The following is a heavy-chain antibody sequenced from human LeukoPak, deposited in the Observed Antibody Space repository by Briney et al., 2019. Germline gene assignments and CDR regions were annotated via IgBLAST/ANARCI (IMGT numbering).Heavy chain of an antibody. CDR1: GGSISSGGYY. CDR2: IYYSGST. D-gene: IGHD3-16*02. CDR3: ARFRIMITFGGVIANPLEWYFDL. J-gene: IGHJ2*01. Sequence: SSQTLSLTCTVSGGSISSGGYYWSWIRQHPGKGLEWIGYIYYSGSTYYNPSLKSRVTISVDTSKNQFSLKLSSVTAADTAVYYCARFRIMITFGGVIANPLEWYFDLWGRGTLVTVSS. V-gene: IGHV4-31*03.